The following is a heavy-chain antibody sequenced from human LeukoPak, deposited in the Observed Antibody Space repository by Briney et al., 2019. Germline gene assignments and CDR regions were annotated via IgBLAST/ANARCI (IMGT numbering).Heavy chain of an antibody. CDR1: GGSISSYY. D-gene: IGHD4-17*01. CDR3: ARGPTTVDGGNY. V-gene: IGHV4-59*01. CDR2: IYYSGST. Sequence: SETLSLTCTVSGGSISSYYWSWIRQPPGKGLEWIGYIYYSGSTNYNPSLKSRVTISVDTSKNQFSLKLSSVTAADTAVYYCARGPTTVDGGNYWGQGTLVTVSS. J-gene: IGHJ4*02.